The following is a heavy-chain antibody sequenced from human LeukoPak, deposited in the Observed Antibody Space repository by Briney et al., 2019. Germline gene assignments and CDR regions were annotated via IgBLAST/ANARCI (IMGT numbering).Heavy chain of an antibody. V-gene: IGHV3-23*01. CDR3: ARGQRSGWYSFDY. D-gene: IGHD6-19*01. J-gene: IGHJ4*02. CDR1: GFTFSTYA. CDR2: ISGSGGGT. Sequence: GGSLRLSCAASGFTFSTYAMNWVRQAPGKGLEWVSTISGSGGGTYYADSVKGRFTIPRDNSKKTLYLQMNSLRAEDPAVYYCARGQRSGWYSFDYWGQGTLVTVSS.